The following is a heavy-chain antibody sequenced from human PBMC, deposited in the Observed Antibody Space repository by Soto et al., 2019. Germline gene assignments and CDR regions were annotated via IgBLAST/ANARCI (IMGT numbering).Heavy chain of an antibody. D-gene: IGHD5-12*01. V-gene: IGHV1-18*01. CDR1: GYTFTNYG. Sequence: QVQMAQSGGEVKKLGASLKVSCKAFGYTFTNYGISWVRQAPGQGLEWMGWISPYNGHTNSAQKFQDRMSMTTDTSTAAAYMELRSLSTDDTAVYYCARDHPFIVATMSIDFWGQGPLVSVSS. J-gene: IGHJ4*02. CDR3: ARDHPFIVATMSIDF. CDR2: ISPYNGHT.